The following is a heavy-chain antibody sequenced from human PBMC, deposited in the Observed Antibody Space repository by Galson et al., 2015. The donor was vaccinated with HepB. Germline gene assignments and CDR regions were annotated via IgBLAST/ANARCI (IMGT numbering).Heavy chain of an antibody. Sequence: SLRLSCAASGFSVSNKYMSWVRQAPGKGLEWVSVIYNIGSTYYADSVKGRFTISRVNSKNTVYLQMDSLRAEDTAIYYCARVGGQQLAAWGQGTLVTVSS. CDR1: GFSVSNKY. CDR3: ARVGGQQLAA. D-gene: IGHD6-13*01. V-gene: IGHV3-53*01. CDR2: IYNIGST. J-gene: IGHJ5*02.